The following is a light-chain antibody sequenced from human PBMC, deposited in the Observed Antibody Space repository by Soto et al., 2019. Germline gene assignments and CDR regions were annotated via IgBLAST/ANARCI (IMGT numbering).Light chain of an antibody. J-gene: IGKJ1*01. CDR2: DAS. CDR1: QSISSW. CDR3: QQYNSYSLT. Sequence: DIQMTQSPSPLSASVGDRVTITCRASQSISSWLAWYQQKPGKAPKLLIYDASSLESGVPSRFSGSGSGTECTLTISSLQPDDVATYYCQQYNSYSLTLGQGTKVDIK. V-gene: IGKV1-5*01.